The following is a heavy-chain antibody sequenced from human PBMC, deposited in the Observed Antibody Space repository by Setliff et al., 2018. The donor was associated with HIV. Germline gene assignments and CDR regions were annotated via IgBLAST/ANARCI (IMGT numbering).Heavy chain of an antibody. D-gene: IGHD3-16*01. CDR1: GDSIRSNFNY. J-gene: IGHJ6*02. CDR3: ARDSALLWGTEVGMDV. V-gene: IGHV4-39*02. CDR2: IYYSGSN. Sequence: SETLSLTCTVSGDSIRSNFNYWGWIRQPPGKGLEWLAIIYYSGSNYDNPSLKSRVTISVDTSKNQFSLKLTSVTAADTAVYYCARDSALLWGTEVGMDVWGQGTTVTVSS.